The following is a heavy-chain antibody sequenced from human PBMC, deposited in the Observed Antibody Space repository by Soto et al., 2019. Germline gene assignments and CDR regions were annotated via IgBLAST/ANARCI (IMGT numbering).Heavy chain of an antibody. CDR1: GGSISSYY. V-gene: IGHV4-59*01. Sequence: PSETLSLTCTVSGGSISSYYWSWIRQPPGKGLEWIGYIYYSGSTNYNPSLKSRVTISVDTSKNQFSLKLSSVTAAGTAVYYCARVLHDFWSGYRGYYFDYWGQGTLVTVSS. J-gene: IGHJ4*02. CDR3: ARVLHDFWSGYRGYYFDY. CDR2: IYYSGST. D-gene: IGHD3-3*01.